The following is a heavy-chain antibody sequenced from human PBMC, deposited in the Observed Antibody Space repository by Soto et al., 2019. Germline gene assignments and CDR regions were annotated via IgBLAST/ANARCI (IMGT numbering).Heavy chain of an antibody. Sequence: PSETLSLTCTVSGGSIRSYYWSWIRQPPGKGLEWXGYXXYXXSXXXXXSXXXRVTISVDTSKNQLSLKLSYVTAADTAVYYCARGQSGYYYYYGMDVWGQGTTVTVSS. CDR1: GGSIRSYY. D-gene: IGHD1-26*01. CDR3: ARGQSGYYYYYGMDV. J-gene: IGHJ6*02. V-gene: IGHV4-59*01. CDR2: XXYXXSX.